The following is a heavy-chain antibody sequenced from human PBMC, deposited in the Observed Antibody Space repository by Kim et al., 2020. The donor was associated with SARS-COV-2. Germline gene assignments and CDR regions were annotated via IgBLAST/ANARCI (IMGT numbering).Heavy chain of an antibody. J-gene: IGHJ4*02. D-gene: IGHD6-6*01. Sequence: SETLSLTCSVSGDSISSGGHYWNWVRQHPGKGLEWIGYIYWSGLSLYNPSLKSRMTISVDKSNNQFSLKLTSVTAADTAVYYCAKEMKYWGRGALVTVS. V-gene: IGHV4-31*03. CDR3: AKEMKY. CDR2: IYWSGLS. CDR1: GDSISSGGHY.